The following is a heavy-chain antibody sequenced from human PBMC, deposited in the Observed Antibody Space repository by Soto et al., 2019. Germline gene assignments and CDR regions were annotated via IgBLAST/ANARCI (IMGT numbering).Heavy chain of an antibody. CDR1: GGSISSYY. J-gene: IGHJ6*02. CDR3: ARVRGDSSSSTGMGYYYGMDV. V-gene: IGHV4-59*01. Sequence: KPSETLSLTCTVSGGSISSYYWSWIRQPPGKGLEWIGYIYYSGSTNYNPSLKSRVTISVDTSKNQFSLKLSSVTAADTAVYYCARVRGDSSSSTGMGYYYGMDVWGQGTTVTVSS. CDR2: IYYSGST. D-gene: IGHD6-6*01.